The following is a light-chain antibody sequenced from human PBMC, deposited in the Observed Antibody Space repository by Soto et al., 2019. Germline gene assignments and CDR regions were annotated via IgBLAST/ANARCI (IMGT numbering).Light chain of an antibody. Sequence: QSALTQPASVSGSPGQSITISCTGTSSDVGTYRLVSWYQQHPGEAPKLMIYEVSKRPSGLSNRFSGSKSGNTASLTISGLQAEDEGDYYCCSYAGSGTLVFGGGTKLTVL. CDR2: EVS. V-gene: IGLV2-23*02. CDR1: SSDVGTYRL. J-gene: IGLJ3*02. CDR3: CSYAGSGTLV.